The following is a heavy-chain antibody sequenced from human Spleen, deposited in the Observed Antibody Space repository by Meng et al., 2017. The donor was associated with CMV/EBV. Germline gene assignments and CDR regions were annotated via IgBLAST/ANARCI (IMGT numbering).Heavy chain of an antibody. CDR3: ARLRFLEWLPHYYGMDV. Sequence: ASVKVSCKASGYTFTGYYMHWVRQAPGQGLEWMGWISAYNGNTNYAQKLQGRVTMTTDTSTTTAYMELRSLRSDDTAVYYCARLRFLEWLPHYYGMDVWGQGTTVTVFS. CDR1: GYTFTGYY. D-gene: IGHD3-3*01. V-gene: IGHV1-18*04. J-gene: IGHJ6*02. CDR2: ISAYNGNT.